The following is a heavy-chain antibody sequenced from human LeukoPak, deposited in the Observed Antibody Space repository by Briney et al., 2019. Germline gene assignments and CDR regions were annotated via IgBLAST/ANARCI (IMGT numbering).Heavy chain of an antibody. V-gene: IGHV3-21*01. J-gene: IGHJ3*02. Sequence: GGSLRLSCAASGFTFSSYSMNWVRQAPGKGLEWVSSISRSSSYIYYADSVKGRFTISRDNAKNSLYLQMNSLRAEDTAVYYCARDYDFWSGSELDIWGQGTMVTVSS. CDR2: ISRSSSYI. CDR3: ARDYDFWSGSELDI. D-gene: IGHD3-3*01. CDR1: GFTFSSYS.